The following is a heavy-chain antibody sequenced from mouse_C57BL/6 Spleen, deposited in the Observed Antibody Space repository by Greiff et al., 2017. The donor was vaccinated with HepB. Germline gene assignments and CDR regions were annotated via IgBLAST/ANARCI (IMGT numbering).Heavy chain of an antibody. J-gene: IGHJ2*01. CDR1: GFTFSSYT. Sequence: DVKLVESGGGLVKPGGSLKLSCAASGFTFSSYTMSWVRQTPEKRLEWVATISGGGGNTYYPDSVKGRFTISRDNAKNTLYLQMSSLRSEDTALYYCARPVYDGYYVFYWGQGTTLTVSS. D-gene: IGHD2-3*01. V-gene: IGHV5-9*01. CDR3: ARPVYDGYYVFY. CDR2: ISGGGGNT.